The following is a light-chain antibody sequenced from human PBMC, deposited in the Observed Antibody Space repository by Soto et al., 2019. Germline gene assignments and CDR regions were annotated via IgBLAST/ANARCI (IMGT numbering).Light chain of an antibody. J-gene: IGKJ1*01. Sequence: EIVLTQSPGSLSLSPGERATLSCRASQSVDSRFFAWYQQRPGQAPRLLIYGASRRATGIPDRFTGSGSGTDFTITSSGLEPEDFALYYCQQDDSSVTFGLGTKVEIK. CDR1: QSVDSRF. V-gene: IGKV3-20*01. CDR3: QQDDSSVT. CDR2: GAS.